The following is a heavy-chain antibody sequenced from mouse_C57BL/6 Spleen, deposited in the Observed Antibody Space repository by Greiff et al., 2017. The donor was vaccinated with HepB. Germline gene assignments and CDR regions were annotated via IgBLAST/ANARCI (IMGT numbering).Heavy chain of an antibody. V-gene: IGHV1-69*01. CDR1: GYTFTSYW. CDR3: ARYGSSPFDY. CDR2: IDPSDSYT. Sequence: VQLQQPGAELVMPGASVKLSCKASGYTFTSYWMHWVKQRPGQGLEWIGEIDPSDSYTNYNQKFKGKSTLTVDKSSSTAYMQLSSLTSEDSAVYYCARYGSSPFDYWGQGTTLTVSS. D-gene: IGHD1-1*01. J-gene: IGHJ2*01.